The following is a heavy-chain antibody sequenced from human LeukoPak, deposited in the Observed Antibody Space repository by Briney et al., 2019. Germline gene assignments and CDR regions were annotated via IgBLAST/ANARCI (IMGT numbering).Heavy chain of an antibody. Sequence: GASVKVSCKASGYTFTGYYMHWVRQAPGQGLEWMGWINPNSGGTNYAQKFQGRVTMTRDTSISTAYMELSRLRSDDTAVYYCAMSIAAPYYYYMDVWGKGTTVTVSS. CDR3: AMSIAAPYYYYMDV. J-gene: IGHJ6*03. CDR2: INPNSGGT. D-gene: IGHD6-6*01. CDR1: GYTFTGYY. V-gene: IGHV1-2*02.